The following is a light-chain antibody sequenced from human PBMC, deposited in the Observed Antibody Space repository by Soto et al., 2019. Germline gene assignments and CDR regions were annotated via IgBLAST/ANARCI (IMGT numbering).Light chain of an antibody. J-gene: IGLJ2*01. V-gene: IGLV2-14*01. CDR2: DVS. CDR1: SSDVGGYNY. Sequence: QSALTQPASVSGSPGQSITISCPGTSSDVGGYNYVSWYQQHPGKAPKLMIYDVSNRPSGVSNRFFGSKSGNTASLTISGLQAEDEADYYCISYTSSSTRVFGGGTKSPS. CDR3: ISYTSSSTRV.